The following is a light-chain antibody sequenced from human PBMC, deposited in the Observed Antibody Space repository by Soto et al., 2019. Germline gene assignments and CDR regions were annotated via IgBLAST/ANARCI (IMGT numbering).Light chain of an antibody. V-gene: IGKV1-33*01. CDR1: QNINNY. CDR3: QQYENLPT. Sequence: DIQMTQSPSSLSASVAHRVTITCQASQNINNYLNWYQQKPGRAPKLLIYDASNLEAGVPSRFRGSGSGTDFTFTISRLQPEDIATYYSQQYENLPTFGQGTRLEIK. CDR2: DAS. J-gene: IGKJ5*01.